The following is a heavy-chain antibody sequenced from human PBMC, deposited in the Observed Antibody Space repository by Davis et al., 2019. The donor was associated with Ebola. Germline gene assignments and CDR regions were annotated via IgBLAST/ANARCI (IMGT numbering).Heavy chain of an antibody. D-gene: IGHD1-26*01. CDR2: ISYDGSNK. CDR3: AKSPPATLYFDY. V-gene: IGHV3-30-3*02. CDR1: GFTFSSYA. Sequence: GESLKISCAASGFTFSSYAMHWVRQAPGKGLEWVAVISYDGSNKYYADSVKGRFTVSRDNSKNTLYLQMNSLRAEDTAVYYCAKSPPATLYFDYWGQGTLVTVSS. J-gene: IGHJ4*02.